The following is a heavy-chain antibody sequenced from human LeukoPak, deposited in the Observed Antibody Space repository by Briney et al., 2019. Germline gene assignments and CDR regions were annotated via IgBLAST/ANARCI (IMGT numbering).Heavy chain of an antibody. CDR1: GGSFSGYY. CDR3: ARGPYYFDSSGYAY. D-gene: IGHD3-22*01. CDR2: IIHDESS. V-gene: IGHV4-34*01. Sequence: SETLSLTCGVSGGSFSGYYWSWIRQPPGKGLEWIGEIIHDESSNYTPSLKSRVTISIDTSKNQFSLTLSSVTAADTAVYYCARGPYYFDSSGYAYWGQGTLVTVSS. J-gene: IGHJ4*02.